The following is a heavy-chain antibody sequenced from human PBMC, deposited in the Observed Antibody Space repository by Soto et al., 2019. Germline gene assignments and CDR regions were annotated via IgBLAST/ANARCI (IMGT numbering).Heavy chain of an antibody. CDR2: ITNDGNNE. Sequence: QMNMVESGGGVVQPGRSLRLSCAASGFVFSAYGMHWVRQAPGKGLEWVAHITNDGNNEYYRESVKDPFSISRGRSTNTVDLLMMRLRPEDPGVYYCAKEGPGGGRHLYDAMDVWGQGTTVTVSS. D-gene: IGHD3-16*01. V-gene: IGHV3-30*18. J-gene: IGHJ6*02. CDR1: GFVFSAYG. CDR3: AKEGPGGGRHLYDAMDV.